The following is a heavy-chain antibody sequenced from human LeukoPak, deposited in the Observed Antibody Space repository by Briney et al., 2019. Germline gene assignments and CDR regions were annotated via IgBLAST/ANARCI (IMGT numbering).Heavy chain of an antibody. CDR2: IWYDGSNK. Sequence: GGSLRLSCAASGFTFSSYGMHWVRQAPGKGLEWVAVIWYDGSNKYYADSVKGRFTISRDNSKNTLYLQMNSLRAEDTAVYYRARWFGELHPFDYWGQGTLVTVSS. J-gene: IGHJ4*02. CDR1: GFTFSSYG. V-gene: IGHV3-33*01. CDR3: ARWFGELHPFDY. D-gene: IGHD3-10*01.